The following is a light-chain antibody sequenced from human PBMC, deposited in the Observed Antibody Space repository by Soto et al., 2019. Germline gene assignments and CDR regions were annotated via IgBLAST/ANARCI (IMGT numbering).Light chain of an antibody. J-gene: IGLJ1*01. V-gene: IGLV2-14*01. CDR1: SSDVGGYNY. CDR3: SSYTSSSTYV. CDR2: DVS. Sequence: QSALTQPASVSGSPGQSITISFTGTSSDVGGYNYVSWYQQHPGKAPKLMIYDVSNRPSGVSNRFSGSKSGNTAFLTISGLQAEDEADYNCSSYTSSSTYVFGTGTKLTVL.